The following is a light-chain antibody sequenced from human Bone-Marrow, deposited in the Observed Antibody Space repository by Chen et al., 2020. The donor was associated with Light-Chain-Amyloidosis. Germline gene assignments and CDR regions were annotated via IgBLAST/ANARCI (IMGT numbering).Light chain of an antibody. CDR2: NDV. CDR1: NSNVGTDN. Sequence: QSVPTQPPSASGNPGQRGPTSCSGCNSNVGTDNVYCYQQLPGTAPKLLFYNDVKRPSGVPDRISGSKSGTSAFLASGGLRSEDDADYYCAAGYASLRVYLFGAGTKVTVL. J-gene: IGLJ1*01. V-gene: IGLV1-47*01. CDR3: AAGYASLRVYL.